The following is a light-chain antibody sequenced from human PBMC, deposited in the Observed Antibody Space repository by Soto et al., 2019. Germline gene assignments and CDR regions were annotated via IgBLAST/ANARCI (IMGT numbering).Light chain of an antibody. Sequence: QSVLTQPPSVSAAPGQKVTISCSGRSSNIGNSYVSWYQQLPGTAPKLLIYDNNKRPSGIPDRFSGSKSGTSATLGITGLQTGDEADYYCGTWDSSLSGVVFGGGTKLTVL. J-gene: IGLJ2*01. CDR3: GTWDSSLSGVV. CDR2: DNN. V-gene: IGLV1-51*01. CDR1: SSNIGNSY.